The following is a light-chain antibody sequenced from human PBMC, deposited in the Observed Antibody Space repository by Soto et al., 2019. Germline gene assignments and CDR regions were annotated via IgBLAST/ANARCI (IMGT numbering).Light chain of an antibody. Sequence: DIQMTQSPSTLSGSVGDRVTITCRASQTISSWLAWYQQKPGKAPKLLIYKASTLKSGVPSKFSGSRSGTEFTLTISSLQPDDFATYYYQHYNSYSEAFGQGTKVDI. J-gene: IGKJ1*01. CDR2: KAS. V-gene: IGKV1-5*03. CDR3: QHYNSYSEA. CDR1: QTISSW.